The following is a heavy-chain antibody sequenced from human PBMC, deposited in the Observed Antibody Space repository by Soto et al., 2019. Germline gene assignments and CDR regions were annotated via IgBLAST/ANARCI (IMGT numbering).Heavy chain of an antibody. CDR2: INAGNGNT. Sequence: ASVKVSCKASGSTFTSYAMHWVRQAPGQRLEWMGWINAGNGNTKYSQKFQGRVTITRDTSASTAYMELSSLRSEDTAVYYCAWFGETYLTGTTAYWGQGTLVTVSS. D-gene: IGHD1-20*01. V-gene: IGHV1-3*01. J-gene: IGHJ4*02. CDR3: AWFGETYLTGTTAY. CDR1: GSTFTSYA.